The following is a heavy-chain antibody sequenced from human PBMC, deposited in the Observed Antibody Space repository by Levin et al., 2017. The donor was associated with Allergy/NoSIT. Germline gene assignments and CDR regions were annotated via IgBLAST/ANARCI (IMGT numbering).Heavy chain of an antibody. CDR3: ARAERGSGWYGDFDY. D-gene: IGHD6-19*01. CDR1: GFTFSSYA. CDR2: ISYDGSNK. J-gene: IGHJ4*02. Sequence: GESLKISCAASGFTFSSYAMHWVRQAPGKGLEWVAVISYDGSNKYYADSVKGRFTISRDNSKNTLYLQMNSLRAEDTAVYYCARAERGSGWYGDFDYWGQGTLVTVSS. V-gene: IGHV3-30-3*01.